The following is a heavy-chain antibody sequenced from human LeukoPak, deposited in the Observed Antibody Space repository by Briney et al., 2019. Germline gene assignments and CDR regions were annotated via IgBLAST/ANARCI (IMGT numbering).Heavy chain of an antibody. Sequence: ASVKVSCKASGYTFTSYGISWVRQAPGQGLEWMGWISAYNGNTNYAQKLQGRVTMTTDTSTSTAYMELRSLRSDDTAVYYCARPSAAAGPYYYYYYMDVWGKGTTVTISS. V-gene: IGHV1-18*01. CDR3: ARPSAAAGPYYYYYYMDV. CDR1: GYTFTSYG. J-gene: IGHJ6*03. CDR2: ISAYNGNT. D-gene: IGHD6-13*01.